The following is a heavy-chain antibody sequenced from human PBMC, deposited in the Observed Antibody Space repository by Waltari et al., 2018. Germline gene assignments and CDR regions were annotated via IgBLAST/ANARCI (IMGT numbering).Heavy chain of an antibody. CDR1: GYTLTGYY. CDR3: ARVQLLWFGELGV. D-gene: IGHD3-10*01. J-gene: IGHJ6*02. V-gene: IGHV1-2*02. Sequence: QVQLVQSGAEVKKPGASVKVSCEASGYTLTGYYIHWVRQAPGQGLEWMGWINPTSGGTNEEQKFQGRVTMTRDTSISTAYMEVSRLRSDDTAVYYCARVQLLWFGELGVWGQGTTVTVSS. CDR2: INPTSGGT.